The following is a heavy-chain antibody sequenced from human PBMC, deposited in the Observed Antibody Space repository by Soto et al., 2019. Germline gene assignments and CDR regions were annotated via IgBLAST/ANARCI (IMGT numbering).Heavy chain of an antibody. V-gene: IGHV3-21*01. D-gene: IGHD3-22*01. CDR2: ISSSGSYI. J-gene: IGHJ4*02. CDR1: GFTFSSYS. Sequence: GGSLRLSCAASGFTFSSYSMNWVRQASGKGLEWVSSISSSGSYIYYADSVKGRFTISRDNAKNSLYLQMNSLRAEDTAVYYCARETPTWYYYDSSGSLDYWGQGTLVTVSS. CDR3: ARETPTWYYYDSSGSLDY.